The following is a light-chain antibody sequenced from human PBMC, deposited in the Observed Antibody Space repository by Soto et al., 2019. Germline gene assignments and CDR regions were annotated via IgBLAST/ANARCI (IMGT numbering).Light chain of an antibody. CDR3: QQYTNWPPLT. CDR1: QSVSSS. J-gene: IGKJ1*01. V-gene: IGKV3-11*01. CDR2: DAS. Sequence: EIVLTQSPATLSLSPGERATLSCRTSQSVSSSLAWYQQKPGQAPTLLIYDASNRATGIPARFSGSGSGTDLSLTITSIQSEDSAVYYCQQYTNWPPLTFGQGTKVDI.